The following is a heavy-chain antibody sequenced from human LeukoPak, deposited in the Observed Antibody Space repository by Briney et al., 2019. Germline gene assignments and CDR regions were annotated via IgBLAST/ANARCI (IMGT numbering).Heavy chain of an antibody. CDR1: GFTFSNYA. V-gene: IGHV3-30-3*01. CDR3: ARTFSSGWYSPTDS. D-gene: IGHD6-19*01. Sequence: GRSLTLSCAASGFTFSNYAMHRVRQAPGKGLEWVAVISYDGSNKYYADSVKGRFTISRDNSKNTLYLQMNSLRAEDTAVYYCARTFSSGWYSPTDSWGQGTLVTVPS. CDR2: ISYDGSNK. J-gene: IGHJ4*02.